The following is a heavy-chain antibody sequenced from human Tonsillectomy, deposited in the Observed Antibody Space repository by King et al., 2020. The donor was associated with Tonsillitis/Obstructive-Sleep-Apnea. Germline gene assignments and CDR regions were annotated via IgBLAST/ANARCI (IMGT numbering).Heavy chain of an antibody. Sequence: VQLQESGPGLVKPSETLSLTCTVSGGSISSYYWSWIRQPPGKGLEWIGYIYYSGSTNYNPSRKSRVTISVATSKNQFSLKLSSVTAADTAVYYCARAGDDILTGYDHNWFDPWGQGTLVTVSS. J-gene: IGHJ5*02. CDR2: IYYSGST. D-gene: IGHD3-9*01. V-gene: IGHV4-59*01. CDR3: ARAGDDILTGYDHNWFDP. CDR1: GGSISSYY.